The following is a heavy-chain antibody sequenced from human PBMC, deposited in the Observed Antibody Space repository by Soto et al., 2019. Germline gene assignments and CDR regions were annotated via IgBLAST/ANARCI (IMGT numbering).Heavy chain of an antibody. CDR2: IYPGDSDT. CDR3: ARREYCSSTSCYSPIDY. V-gene: IGHV5-51*01. J-gene: IGHJ4*02. D-gene: IGHD2-2*01. CDR1: GYSFTSYW. Sequence: PRESLKISCKGSGYSFTSYWIGWVRQMPGKGLEWMGIIYPGDSDTRYSPSFQGQVIISADKSISTAYLQWSSLKASDTAMYYCARREYCSSTSCYSPIDYWGQGTLVTVSS.